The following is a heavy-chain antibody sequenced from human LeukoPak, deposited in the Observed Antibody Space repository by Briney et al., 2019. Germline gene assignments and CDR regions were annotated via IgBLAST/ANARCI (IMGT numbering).Heavy chain of an antibody. CDR3: ARDDILTGYYYYGMDV. D-gene: IGHD3-9*01. CDR1: GFTLRSYT. CDR2: ISSSSSYI. V-gene: IGHV3-21*01. Sequence: GGSLRLSCAASGFTLRSYTMNWVRQAPGKGLEWVSSISSSSSYIYYADSVKGRFTISRDNAKNSLYLQMNSLRAEDTAVYYCARDDILTGYYYYGMDVWGQGTTVTVSS. J-gene: IGHJ6*02.